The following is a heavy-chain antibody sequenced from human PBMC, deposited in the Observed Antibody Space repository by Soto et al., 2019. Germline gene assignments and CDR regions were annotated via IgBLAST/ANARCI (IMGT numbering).Heavy chain of an antibody. D-gene: IGHD3-3*01. CDR1: GFTFSSYA. J-gene: IGHJ4*02. V-gene: IGHV3-30-3*01. Sequence: VESGGGVVQPGRSLRLSCAASGFTFSSYAMHWVRQAPGKGLEWVAVISYDGSNKYYANSVKGRFTISRVNSKNTLYLQMNSLRADDTAVYYCAREIERLLGCWGQGTLVTVSS. CDR2: ISYDGSNK. CDR3: AREIERLLGC.